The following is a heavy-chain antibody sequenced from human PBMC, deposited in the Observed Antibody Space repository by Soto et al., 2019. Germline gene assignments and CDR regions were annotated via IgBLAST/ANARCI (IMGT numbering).Heavy chain of an antibody. CDR1: VYGVSSNSAA. D-gene: IGHD3-22*01. J-gene: IGHJ4*02. CDR2: TYYRSKWYN. Sequence: SQTLSLTCAISVYGVSSNSAAWNWIIQSPSRGLEWLGRTYYRSKWYNDYAVSVKSRITINPDTSKNQFSLQLNSVTPEDTAVYYCARDKWSGYYDSSGYQYWGQGTLGNGSS. V-gene: IGHV6-1*01. CDR3: ARDKWSGYYDSSGYQY.